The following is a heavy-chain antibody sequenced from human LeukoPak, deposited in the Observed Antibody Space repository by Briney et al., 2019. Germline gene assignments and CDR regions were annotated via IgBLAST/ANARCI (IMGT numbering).Heavy chain of an antibody. CDR2: INHSGST. CDR1: GGSFSGYY. J-gene: IGHJ4*02. CDR3: ARGLDSGSYLYY. V-gene: IGHV4-34*01. D-gene: IGHD1-26*01. Sequence: SETLSLTCAVYGGSFSGYYWSWIRQPPGKGLEWIGEINHSGSTNYNPSLKSRVTISVDTSKNQFSLKLSSVTAADTAVYYCARGLDSGSYLYYWGQGTLVTVSS.